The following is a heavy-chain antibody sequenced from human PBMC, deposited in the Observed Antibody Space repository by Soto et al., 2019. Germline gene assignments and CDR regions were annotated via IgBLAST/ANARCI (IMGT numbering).Heavy chain of an antibody. V-gene: IGHV3-11*06. D-gene: IGHD3-9*01. CDR1: GFTFSDYY. CDR2: ISSSSSYT. J-gene: IGHJ4*02. Sequence: GGSLRLSCAASGFTFSDYYMSWIRQAPGKGLEWVSYISSSSSYTNYADSVKGRFTISRDNAKNSLYLQMNSLRAEDTAVYYCAREGARKVLRYFAWPYWGQGTLVTVSS. CDR3: AREGARKVLRYFAWPY.